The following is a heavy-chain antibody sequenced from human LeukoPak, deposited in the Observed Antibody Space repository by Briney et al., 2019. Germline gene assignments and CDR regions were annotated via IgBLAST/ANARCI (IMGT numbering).Heavy chain of an antibody. CDR2: ISAYNGNT. CDR1: GYTFTSYG. V-gene: IGHV1-18*01. D-gene: IGHD3-22*01. Sequence: GASVKVSCKASGYTFTSYGISWVRQAPGQGLEWMGWISAYNGNTNYAQKLQGRVTMTTDTSTSTAYMELRSLRSDDTAVYYCAIFREYYDSSGYWGGHYFDYWGQGTLVTVSS. J-gene: IGHJ4*02. CDR3: AIFREYYDSSGYWGGHYFDY.